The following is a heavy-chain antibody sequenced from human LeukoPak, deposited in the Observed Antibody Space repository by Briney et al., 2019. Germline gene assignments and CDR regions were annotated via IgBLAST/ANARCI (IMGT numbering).Heavy chain of an antibody. V-gene: IGHV1-8*01. CDR2: MNPNTGNT. J-gene: IGHJ5*02. CDR1: GYTFTSYD. Sequence: GASVKVSCKASGYTFTSYDINWVRQATGQGLEWVGWMNPNTGNTGYAQKFQGRVTMTRNTSIGTAYMELSSLRSEDTAVYYCARDSPYDFWSGYPWFDPWGQGTLVTVSS. CDR3: ARDSPYDFWSGYPWFDP. D-gene: IGHD3-3*01.